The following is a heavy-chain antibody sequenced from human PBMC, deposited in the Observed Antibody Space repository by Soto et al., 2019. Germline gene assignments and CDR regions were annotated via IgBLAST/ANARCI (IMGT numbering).Heavy chain of an antibody. D-gene: IGHD2-15*01. CDR2: INAGNGNT. Sequence: QVQLVQSGAEVKKPGASVKVSGKASGYTFTSYAMHWVRQAPGQRLEWMGWINAGNGNTKYSQKFQGRVTITRDTSASTAYMGLSSLRSEDTAVYYCARGPGGPDGPGDYWGQGTLVTVSS. CDR3: ARGPGGPDGPGDY. J-gene: IGHJ4*02. V-gene: IGHV1-3*01. CDR1: GYTFTSYA.